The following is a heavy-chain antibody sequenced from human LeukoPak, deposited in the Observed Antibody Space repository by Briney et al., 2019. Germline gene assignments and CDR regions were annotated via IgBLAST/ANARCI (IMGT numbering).Heavy chain of an antibody. V-gene: IGHV4-31*03. CDR1: GGSISSGGYY. Sequence: PSETLSLTCTVSGGSISSGGYYWSWIRQHPGKGLEWIGYIYCSGSTYYNPSLKSRVTISVDTSKNQFSLKLSSVTAADTAVYYCARHYCGGDCYHYYYYGMDVWGQGTTVTVSS. CDR3: ARHYCGGDCYHYYYYGMDV. CDR2: IYCSGST. J-gene: IGHJ6*02. D-gene: IGHD2-21*02.